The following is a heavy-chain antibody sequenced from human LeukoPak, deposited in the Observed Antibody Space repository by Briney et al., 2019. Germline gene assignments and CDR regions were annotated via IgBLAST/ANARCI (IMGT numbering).Heavy chain of an antibody. CDR2: IYYSGST. CDR1: GGSISSYY. CDR3: AKDGDSSTTHFGMDV. J-gene: IGHJ6*02. V-gene: IGHV4-59*12. D-gene: IGHD2-2*01. Sequence: SETLSLTCTVSGGSISSYYWSWIRQTPGKGLEWIGDIYYSGSTNYNPSLKSRVTISVDTSKNQFSLELSSVTAADTAVYYCAKDGDSSTTHFGMDVWGQGTTVTVTS.